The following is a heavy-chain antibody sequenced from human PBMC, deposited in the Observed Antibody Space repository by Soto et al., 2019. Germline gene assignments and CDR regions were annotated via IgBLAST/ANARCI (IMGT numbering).Heavy chain of an antibody. V-gene: IGHV1-58*01. Sequence: SVKVSCKASGFTFTSSAVQWVRQARGQRLEWIGWIVVGSGNTNYAQKFQERVTITRDMSTSTAYMELSSLRSEDTAVYYCAAEPGYSSGWPKFSYYYYGMDVWGQGTTVTVSS. D-gene: IGHD6-19*01. CDR3: AAEPGYSSGWPKFSYYYYGMDV. CDR1: GFTFTSSA. J-gene: IGHJ6*02. CDR2: IVVGSGNT.